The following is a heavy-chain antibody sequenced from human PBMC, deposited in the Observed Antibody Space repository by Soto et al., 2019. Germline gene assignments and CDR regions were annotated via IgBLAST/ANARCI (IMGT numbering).Heavy chain of an antibody. CDR2: ISSSSSYI. J-gene: IGHJ6*03. D-gene: IGHD3-16*02. CDR3: ARSVYRYYYMDV. CDR1: GFTLSSYS. V-gene: IGHV3-21*01. Sequence: GGSLRLSCAASGFTLSSYSMNWVRQAPGKGLEWVSSISSSSSYIFYADSVKGRFTISRDNAKNTLYLQMNSLRAEDTAVYYCARSVYRYYYMDVWGKGTTVTVSS.